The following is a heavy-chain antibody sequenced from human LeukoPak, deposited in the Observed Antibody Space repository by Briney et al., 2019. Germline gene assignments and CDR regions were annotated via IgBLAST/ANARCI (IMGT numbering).Heavy chain of an antibody. D-gene: IGHD5-24*01. J-gene: IGHJ6*02. Sequence: ETLSLTCAVYGGSLSGYFWSWIRQPPGKGLEWVSVIYSGGSTYYADSVKGRFTISRDNSKNTLYLQMNSLRAEDTAVYYCARDVEYYGMNVWGQGTTVTVSS. CDR2: IYSGGST. CDR3: ARDVEYYGMNV. V-gene: IGHV3-53*01. CDR1: GGSLSGYF.